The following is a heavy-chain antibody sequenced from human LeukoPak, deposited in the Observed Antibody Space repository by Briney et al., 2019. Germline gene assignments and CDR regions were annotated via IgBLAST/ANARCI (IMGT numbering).Heavy chain of an antibody. V-gene: IGHV4-59*01. CDR3: ARTSDSVNWYFDL. CDR1: GGSLSSYY. Sequence: SETLSLTCTVSGGSLSSYYWTWIRRPPGKGLEWIGYIYYSGSTNYSPSLKSRLTISVDTSKNQFSLKLSSVTAADTAVYYCARTSDSVNWYFDLWGRGTLVTVSS. CDR2: IYYSGST. J-gene: IGHJ2*01. D-gene: IGHD2-15*01.